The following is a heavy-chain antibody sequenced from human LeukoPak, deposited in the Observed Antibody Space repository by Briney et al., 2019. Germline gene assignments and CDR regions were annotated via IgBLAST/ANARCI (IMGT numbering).Heavy chain of an antibody. J-gene: IGHJ1*01. D-gene: IGHD6-19*01. V-gene: IGHV3-23*01. Sequence: GGSLRLSCAAFGFTFRTYAMNWVRQAPGKGLEWVSGISGSGASTYYADSVKGRFTISRDNSKNTLYLQMNSLRAEDTAVYYCAKDPAVANTARRFQHWGQGTLVTVTS. CDR1: GFTFRTYA. CDR3: AKDPAVANTARRFQH. CDR2: ISGSGAST.